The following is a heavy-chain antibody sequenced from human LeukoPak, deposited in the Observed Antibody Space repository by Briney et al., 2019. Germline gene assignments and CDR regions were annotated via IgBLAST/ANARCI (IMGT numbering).Heavy chain of an antibody. J-gene: IGHJ4*02. CDR2: ISTYNANT. D-gene: IGHD2-8*01. CDR1: GYSFTSYG. CDR3: AREECSIGVCYPSGY. Sequence: ASVKVSCKASGYSFTSYGISWVRQAPGQGLEWMGWISTYNANTNYALKLQGRVTLTTDTSTSTAYMELKSLRSDDTAVYYCAREECSIGVCYPSGYWGQGTLDTVSS. V-gene: IGHV1-18*01.